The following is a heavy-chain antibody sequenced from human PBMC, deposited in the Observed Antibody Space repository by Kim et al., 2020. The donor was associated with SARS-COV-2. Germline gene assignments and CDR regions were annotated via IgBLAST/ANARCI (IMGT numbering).Heavy chain of an antibody. V-gene: IGHV7-4-1*02. CDR3: ARVSYDVLTGYYGQLYYFD. J-gene: IGHJ4*01. D-gene: IGHD3-9*01. CDR1: GYTFSRYG. CDR2: INTNTGNP. Sequence: ASVKVSCKASGYTFSRYGLNWVRKAPGQGLQWMGWINTNTGNPTYAQGFTGRFVFSLDTSVSTAYLQISSLKAEDTAGYYCARVSYDVLTGYYGQLYYFD.